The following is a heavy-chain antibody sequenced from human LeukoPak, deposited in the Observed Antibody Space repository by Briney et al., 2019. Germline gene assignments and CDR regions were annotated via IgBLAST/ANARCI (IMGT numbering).Heavy chain of an antibody. J-gene: IGHJ4*02. Sequence: PGGSLRLSCAASGFTFSSYWMHWVRQAPGRGLVWVSRINSDGSSTSYADSVKGRFTISRDNAKNTLYLQMNSLRAEDTAVYYCARGPPYGDYLLFDYWGQGTLVTVSS. D-gene: IGHD4-17*01. V-gene: IGHV3-74*01. CDR1: GFTFSSYW. CDR2: INSDGSST. CDR3: ARGPPYGDYLLFDY.